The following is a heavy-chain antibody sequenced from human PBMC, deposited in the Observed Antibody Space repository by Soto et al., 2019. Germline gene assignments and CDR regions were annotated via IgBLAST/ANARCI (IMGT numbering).Heavy chain of an antibody. CDR3: ARGYLSTVTTYGYFDY. Sequence: QVHLMQSGAEVKKPGASVRVSCKASGYTFTNYYIHWVRQAPGQGLEWMGIINPSGGSPTFAEKFQGRGTMTRDTSTSTVYMELSSLRSEDSAVYYCARGYLSTVTTYGYFDYWGQGTLVTVSS. J-gene: IGHJ4*02. CDR1: GYTFTNYY. CDR2: INPSGGSP. V-gene: IGHV1-46*03. D-gene: IGHD4-17*01.